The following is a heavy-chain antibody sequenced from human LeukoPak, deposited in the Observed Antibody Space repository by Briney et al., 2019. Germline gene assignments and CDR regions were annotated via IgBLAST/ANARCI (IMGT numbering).Heavy chain of an antibody. CDR1: GFTFSSHA. D-gene: IGHD5-12*01. Sequence: GGSLILSCAASGFTFSSHAMHWVRQAPGKGLEWVAVISYDGGDSVYAESVKGRFTISRDNSKNTLYLQMNSLRTEDTAVYYCAKDGATMGYYFDYWGQGTLVTVSS. J-gene: IGHJ4*02. V-gene: IGHV3-30*18. CDR3: AKDGATMGYYFDY. CDR2: ISYDGGDS.